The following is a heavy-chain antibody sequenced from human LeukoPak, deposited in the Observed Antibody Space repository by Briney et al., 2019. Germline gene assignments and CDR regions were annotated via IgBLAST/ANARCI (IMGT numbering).Heavy chain of an antibody. V-gene: IGHV3-21*01. CDR1: GFTFSSYS. CDR2: ISSSSSYI. CDR3: ARDLYYYGSGSYYNRPHYYGMDV. Sequence: PGGSLRLSCAASGFTFSSYSMNWVRQAPGKGLEWVSSISSSSSYIYYADSVKGRFTISRDNAKNSLYLQMNSLRAEDTAVYYCARDLYYYGSGSYYNRPHYYGMDVWGKGTTVTVSS. J-gene: IGHJ6*04. D-gene: IGHD3-10*01.